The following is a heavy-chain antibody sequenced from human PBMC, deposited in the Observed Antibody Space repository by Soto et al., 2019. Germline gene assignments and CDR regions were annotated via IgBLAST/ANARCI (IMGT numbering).Heavy chain of an antibody. D-gene: IGHD4-17*01. J-gene: IGHJ4*02. Sequence: SETLSLTCTVSGGSISSYYWSWILQPPGKGLEWIGYIYNSGSTNYNPSLKSRVTISVDTSKNQFSLKLSSVTAADTAVYYCAYGDSRGPFDSWGQGTMVTVYS. CDR2: IYNSGST. CDR1: GGSISSYY. CDR3: AYGDSRGPFDS. V-gene: IGHV4-59*01.